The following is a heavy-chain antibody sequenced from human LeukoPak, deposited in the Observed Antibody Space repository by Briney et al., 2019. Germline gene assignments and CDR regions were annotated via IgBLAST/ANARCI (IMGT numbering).Heavy chain of an antibody. J-gene: IGHJ6*03. Sequence: PSETLSLTCAVSGGSISSSNWWSWVRQPPGKGLEWIGEIYHSGSTNYNPSLKSRVTISVDKSKNQFSLKLSSVTAADTAVYYCARGYYYYYYYMDVWGKGTTVTVSS. V-gene: IGHV4-4*02. CDR3: ARGYYYYYYYMDV. CDR2: IYHSGST. CDR1: GGSISSSNW.